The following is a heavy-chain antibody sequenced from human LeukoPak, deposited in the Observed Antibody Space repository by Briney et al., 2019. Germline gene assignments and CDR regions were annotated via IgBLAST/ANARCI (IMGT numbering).Heavy chain of an antibody. CDR2: ISSSSSYI. V-gene: IGHV3-21*01. D-gene: IGHD6-13*01. Sequence: GGSLRLSCAASGFTFSSYSMNWVRQAPGKGLEWVSSISSSSSYIYYADSVEGRFTISRDNAKNSLYLQMNSLRAEDTAVYYCATQGYSSSSLDYWGQGTLVTVSS. J-gene: IGHJ4*02. CDR1: GFTFSSYS. CDR3: ATQGYSSSSLDY.